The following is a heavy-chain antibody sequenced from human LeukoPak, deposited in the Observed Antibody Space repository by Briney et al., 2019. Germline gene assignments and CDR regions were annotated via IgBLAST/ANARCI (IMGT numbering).Heavy chain of an antibody. CDR2: VKQDGSEK. CDR3: AREAVAAAVFSEWFDP. V-gene: IGHV3-7*01. CDR1: AFTFSDYW. Sequence: GGSLRLSCAASAFTFSDYWMNWVRQAPGKGLEWVASVKQDGSEKWYVDSVKGRFTISRDNSKNTLYLQMNSLRAEDTAVYYCAREAVAAAVFSEWFDPWGQGTLVTVSS. D-gene: IGHD6-13*01. J-gene: IGHJ5*02.